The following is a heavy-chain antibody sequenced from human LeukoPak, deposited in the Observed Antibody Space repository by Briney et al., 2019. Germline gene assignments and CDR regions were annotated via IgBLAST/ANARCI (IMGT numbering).Heavy chain of an antibody. CDR2: ISGSGGST. CDR1: GFTFSSYA. Sequence: GGSLRLSCAASGFTFSSYAMSWVRQAPGKGLEWVSAISGSGGSTYYADSVKGRFTISRDNSKNTLYLQMNSLRAEDKAVYYCAKDRAITIFGVVINYFDYWGQGTLVTVSS. V-gene: IGHV3-23*01. D-gene: IGHD3-3*01. CDR3: AKDRAITIFGVVINYFDY. J-gene: IGHJ4*02.